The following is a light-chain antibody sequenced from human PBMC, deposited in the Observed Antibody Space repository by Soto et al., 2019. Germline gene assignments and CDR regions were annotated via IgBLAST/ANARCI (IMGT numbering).Light chain of an antibody. J-gene: IGKJ1*01. V-gene: IGKV3-20*01. CDR1: QSVSTNY. Sequence: EIVLTQSPGTLSLSPGERATLSCRASQSVSTNYLAWYQRKPGQAPRLLIYGASSRATDIPNRFSGSGSGTDVTLTIPRLKAEDFAVYYCQQYGSSPPTFGQGTKVEIK. CDR2: GAS. CDR3: QQYGSSPPT.